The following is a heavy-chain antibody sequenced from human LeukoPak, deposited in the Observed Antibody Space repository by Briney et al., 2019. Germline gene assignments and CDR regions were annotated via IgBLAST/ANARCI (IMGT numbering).Heavy chain of an antibody. Sequence: ASVKVSCKASGYTFNGYYMHWVRQAPGQGLEWMGWISPYNGNTRYVQKLQGRVTMTTDTSTSTAYMELRSLRFDDTAVYYCARAGSGSGWYFDYWGQGTLVTVSA. CDR1: GYTFNGYY. J-gene: IGHJ4*02. CDR3: ARAGSGSGWYFDY. V-gene: IGHV1-18*04. CDR2: ISPYNGNT. D-gene: IGHD6-19*01.